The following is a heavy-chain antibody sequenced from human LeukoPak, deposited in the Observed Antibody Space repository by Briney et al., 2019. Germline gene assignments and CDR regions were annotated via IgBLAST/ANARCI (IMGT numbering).Heavy chain of an antibody. D-gene: IGHD3-16*01. CDR2: MNPDSGNT. J-gene: IGHJ4*02. Sequence: ASVKVSCKASGYTLSKYDINWVRQAPGKGLEWMGGMNPDSGNTLYGQKFQGRVTMTRDTSISTAYMELSRLRSDDTAVYYCARVRYRLAETYIDYWGQGTLVTVSS. CDR3: ARVRYRLAETYIDY. CDR1: GYTLSKYD. V-gene: IGHV1-8*01.